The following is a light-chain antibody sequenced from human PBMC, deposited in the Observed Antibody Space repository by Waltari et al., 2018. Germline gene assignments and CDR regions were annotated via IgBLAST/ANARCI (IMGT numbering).Light chain of an antibody. CDR3: QQVNSYPIT. J-gene: IGKJ4*01. CDR1: QDISNF. V-gene: IGKV1-9*01. CDR2: AAA. Sequence: RVTITCRASQDISNFLAWYQQKPGKAPKLLIYAAATLQSGVPSRFSGSGSRTEFTLTISSLQPEDFATYYCQQVNSYPITFGGGTKVEI.